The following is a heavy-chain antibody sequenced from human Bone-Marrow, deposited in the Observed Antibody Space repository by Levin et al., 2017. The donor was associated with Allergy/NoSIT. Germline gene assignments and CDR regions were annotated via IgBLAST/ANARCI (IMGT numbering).Heavy chain of an antibody. D-gene: IGHD2-8*01. Sequence: SCAASGFTFSSYSMNWVRQAPGKGLEWVSYISSSSSTIYYADSVKGRFTISRDNAKNSLYLQMNSLRDEDTAVYYCASIPRMVYAIVEPYYYGMDVWGQGTTVTVSS. V-gene: IGHV3-48*02. CDR1: GFTFSSYS. J-gene: IGHJ6*02. CDR2: ISSSSSTI. CDR3: ASIPRMVYAIVEPYYYGMDV.